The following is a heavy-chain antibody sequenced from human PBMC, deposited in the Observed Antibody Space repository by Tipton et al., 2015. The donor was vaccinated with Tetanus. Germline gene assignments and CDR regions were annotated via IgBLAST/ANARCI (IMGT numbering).Heavy chain of an antibody. CDR2: ISGTGYST. Sequence: SLRLSCAASGFTFSSYPMSWVRQAPGKGLEWVSTISGTGYSTYYVDPAKGRFTISRDNSKNTLYLQMNSLRPEDTAVYYCAKEFQRARIRFFDSWGQGTQVTASS. CDR3: AKEFQRARIRFFDS. CDR1: GFTFSSYP. J-gene: IGHJ4*02. D-gene: IGHD2-15*01. V-gene: IGHV3-23*01.